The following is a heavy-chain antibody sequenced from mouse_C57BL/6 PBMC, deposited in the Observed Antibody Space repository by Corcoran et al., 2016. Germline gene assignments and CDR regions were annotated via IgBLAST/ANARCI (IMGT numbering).Heavy chain of an antibody. CDR1: GYTFTTYG. CDR2: INTYSGVP. J-gene: IGHJ3*01. CDR3: ARRGFSY. V-gene: IGHV9-3*01. Sequence: QIQLVQSGPELKKPGETVKISCKASGYTFTTYGMSWVKQAPGKGLKWMGWINTYSGVPTYADDFKGRFAFSLETSASTAYLQINNLKNEDTATYFCARRGFSYCGQGTLVTFSA.